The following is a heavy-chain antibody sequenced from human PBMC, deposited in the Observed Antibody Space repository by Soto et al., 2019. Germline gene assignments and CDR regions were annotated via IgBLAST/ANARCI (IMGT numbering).Heavy chain of an antibody. CDR3: AINMVRGVIEAPYYMDV. CDR1: GYTFTSYA. D-gene: IGHD3-10*01. J-gene: IGHJ6*03. CDR2: INASNGNT. V-gene: IGHV1-3*01. Sequence: AASVKVSCKASGYTFTSYAMHWVRQAPGQRLEWMGWINASNGNTKYSQKFQGRVTITADKSTSTAYMELSSLRSEDTAVYYCAINMVRGVIEAPYYMDVWGKGTTVTVSS.